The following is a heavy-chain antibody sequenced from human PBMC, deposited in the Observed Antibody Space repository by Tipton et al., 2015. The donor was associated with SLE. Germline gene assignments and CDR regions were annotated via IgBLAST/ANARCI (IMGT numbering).Heavy chain of an antibody. J-gene: IGHJ6*02. D-gene: IGHD5-12*01. V-gene: IGHV4-39*07. CDR1: GGSISSSSYY. CDR3: AIGGDSGYDL. Sequence: TLSLTCTVSGGSISSSSYYWGWIRQPPGKGLDWIGTIYYSGTTYYNPSLESRVTISVDTSKIQFSLKLSSVTAADTAVYYCAIGGDSGYDLWGQGTTVIVSS. CDR2: IYYSGTT.